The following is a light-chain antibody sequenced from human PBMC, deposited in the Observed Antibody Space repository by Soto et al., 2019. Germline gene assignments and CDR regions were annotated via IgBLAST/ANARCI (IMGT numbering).Light chain of an antibody. V-gene: IGKV1-33*01. Sequence: DIQMTQSPSSLSASVGDRVTIACQASQDISKYLNWYQFGPGQAPKLLIYDASNLETGVPSRFRGSGSGTHFTLTIISLQPEDVATYYCQQYDNLLALTFGGGTKVQIK. CDR1: QDISKY. CDR2: DAS. CDR3: QQYDNLLALT. J-gene: IGKJ4*01.